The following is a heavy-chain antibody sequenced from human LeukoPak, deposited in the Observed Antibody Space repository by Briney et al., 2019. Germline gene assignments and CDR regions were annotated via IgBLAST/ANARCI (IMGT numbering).Heavy chain of an antibody. CDR1: GFTFITYN. J-gene: IGHJ6*03. CDR2: ISSSSDYI. D-gene: IGHD3-10*01. V-gene: IGHV3-21*04. CDR3: AKDGYGSGSDYYYYMDV. Sequence: GGSLRLSCAASGFTFITYNMNWVRQAPGRGLEWVSSISSSSDYIYYVDSVKGRFTISRDNSKNSLYLQMNSLRTEDTALYYCAKDGYGSGSDYYYYMDVWGKGTTVTISS.